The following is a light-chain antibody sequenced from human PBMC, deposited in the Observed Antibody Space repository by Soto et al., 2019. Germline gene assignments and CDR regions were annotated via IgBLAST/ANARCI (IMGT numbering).Light chain of an antibody. V-gene: IGKV3-20*01. CDR1: QSVRSSY. Sequence: EIVLTQSPGTLSLSAGERATLSCRAGQSVRSSYLAWYQQKPGQAPRLLIYGASSRATGIPDRISGSGSGTEFTLTISSLQPDDFATYYCQHYNSYSEAFGQGTKVDIK. CDR2: GAS. CDR3: QHYNSYSEA. J-gene: IGKJ1*01.